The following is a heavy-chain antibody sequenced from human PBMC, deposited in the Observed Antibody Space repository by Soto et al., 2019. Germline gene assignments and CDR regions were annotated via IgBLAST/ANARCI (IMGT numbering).Heavy chain of an antibody. D-gene: IGHD1-7*01. Sequence: QITLKESGPTLVKPTQTLTLTCTFSGFSLSTSGVGVGWIRQPPGEALEWLALIYWDNNKRYSPSLKSRLTITKDTTQTPVVLTPTHMDHVDTATYYCAHSKHPPYNWNYQCYFDYWGQGTLVTVSS. J-gene: IGHJ4*02. CDR3: AHSKHPPYNWNYQCYFDY. CDR2: IYWDNNK. V-gene: IGHV2-5*02. CDR1: GFSLSTSGVG.